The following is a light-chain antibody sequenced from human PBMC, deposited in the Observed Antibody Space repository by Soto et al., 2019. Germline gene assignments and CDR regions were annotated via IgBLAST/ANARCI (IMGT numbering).Light chain of an antibody. CDR3: QQYYSTPYT. V-gene: IGKV4-1*01. J-gene: IGKJ2*01. CDR1: QSVLYSSNNKNY. Sequence: DIVMTQSPGSLAVSLGERATINCKSSQSVLYSSNNKNYLAWYQQKPGQPPKLLIYWASIRESGAPDRFSGSGSGTDFTLTISSLQAEDVAVYYCQQYYSTPYTFGQGTKVDIK. CDR2: WAS.